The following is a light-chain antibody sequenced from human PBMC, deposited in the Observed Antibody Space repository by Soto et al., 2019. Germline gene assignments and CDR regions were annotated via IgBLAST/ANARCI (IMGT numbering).Light chain of an antibody. V-gene: IGKV3-20*01. CDR3: QHLGGSPWT. J-gene: IGKJ1*01. CDR1: QSVRGTF. Sequence: EVVLTQSPDTLSLSPGDRATLSCRASQSVRGTFLAWYQQKAGQAPRLLIYGASSRATGIPDRFSGSGSGTEFTLIISRLEPEDFAVSYCQHLGGSPWTFGQGTKVEIK. CDR2: GAS.